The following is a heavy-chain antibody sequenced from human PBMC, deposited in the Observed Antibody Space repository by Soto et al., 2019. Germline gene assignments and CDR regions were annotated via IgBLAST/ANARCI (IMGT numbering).Heavy chain of an antibody. J-gene: IGHJ4*02. V-gene: IGHV4-39*01. Sequence: PSETLSLTCTVSGGSISSTSYYWGWIRQPPGKGLEWIGSIYYSGNTYYNPSLKSRVTISVDTSKNQFSLKLSSVTAADTAVYYCARREPVDTAMVTNGHEYFDYWGQGTLVTVSS. CDR1: GGSISSTSYY. D-gene: IGHD5-18*01. CDR3: ARREPVDTAMVTNGHEYFDY. CDR2: IYYSGNT.